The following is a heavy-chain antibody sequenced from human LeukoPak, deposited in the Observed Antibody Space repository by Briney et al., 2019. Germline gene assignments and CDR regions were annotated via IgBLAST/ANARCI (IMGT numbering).Heavy chain of an antibody. CDR3: VRDGGNFEVDY. D-gene: IGHD4-23*01. CDR1: GGSISSSNW. J-gene: IGHJ4*02. Sequence: SETLSLTCAVSGGSISSSNWWSWVRQPPGKGLEWIGEIYHSGSTNYNPSLKSRVTISVDKSKNQFSLTLRSVTAADTAVYYCVRDGGNFEVDYWGQGTLVTVSS. V-gene: IGHV4-4*02. CDR2: IYHSGST.